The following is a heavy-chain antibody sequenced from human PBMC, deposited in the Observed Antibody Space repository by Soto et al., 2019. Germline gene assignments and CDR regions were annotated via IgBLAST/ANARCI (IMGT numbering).Heavy chain of an antibody. CDR1: GFTFSSYD. V-gene: IGHV3-13*04. Sequence: EVQLVESGGGLVQPGGSLILSCAASGFTFSSYDMHWVRQATGKGLEWFSAIGTAGDTYYPGSVKGPFTISRENAKNSLYLQMKRLRAGDTAVYYCARGREGVRGLLDPWGQGTLVTVSS. CDR3: ARGREGVRGLLDP. J-gene: IGHJ5*02. CDR2: IGTAGDT. D-gene: IGHD3-10*01.